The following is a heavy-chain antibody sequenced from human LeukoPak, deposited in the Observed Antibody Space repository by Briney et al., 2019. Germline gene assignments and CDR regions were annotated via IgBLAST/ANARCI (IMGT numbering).Heavy chain of an antibody. CDR2: ISAYNGNT. Sequence: GASVKVSCKASGYTFTTYDINWVRQAPGQGLEWMGWISAYNGNTNYAQKLQGTVTMTTDTSTSTAYMELRSLRSSDQAVYYWARGYCGSTSCFNFHYRGQGTLVTLSS. V-gene: IGHV1-18*01. CDR3: ARGYCGSTSCFNFHY. J-gene: IGHJ4*02. CDR1: GYTFTTYD. D-gene: IGHD2-2*01.